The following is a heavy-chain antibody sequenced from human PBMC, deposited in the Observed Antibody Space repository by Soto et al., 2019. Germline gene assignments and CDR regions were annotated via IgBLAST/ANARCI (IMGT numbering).Heavy chain of an antibody. CDR2: ISDGDGAT. V-gene: IGHV3-23*01. J-gene: IGHJ4*02. CDR1: GVAFSDYA. D-gene: IGHD3-16*01. Sequence: EVHLLESGGGLVQPGGSLRLSCAASGVAFSDYAMTWVRQPPGKGLEWVSDISDGDGATHYADSVKGRFTISRDDSKNALYLQMDSLRAEDAAVYYCAKGRTFFDFWGQGTLVTVSS. CDR3: AKGRTFFDF.